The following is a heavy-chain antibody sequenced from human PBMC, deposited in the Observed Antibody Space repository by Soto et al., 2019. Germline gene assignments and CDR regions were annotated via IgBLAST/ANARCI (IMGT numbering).Heavy chain of an antibody. CDR3: AKAFRTPGIAAARAYYFDY. CDR2: ISYDGSNK. D-gene: IGHD6-13*01. CDR1: GFTFSSYG. Sequence: GGSLRLSCAASGFTFSSYGMHWVRQAPGKGLEWVAVISYDGSNKYYADSVKGRFTISRDNSKNTLYLQMNSLRAEDTAVYYCAKAFRTPGIAAARAYYFDYWGPGTLVTGFS. J-gene: IGHJ4*02. V-gene: IGHV3-30*18.